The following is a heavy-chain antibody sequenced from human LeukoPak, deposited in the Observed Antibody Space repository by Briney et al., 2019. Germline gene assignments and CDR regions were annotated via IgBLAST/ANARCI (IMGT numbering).Heavy chain of an antibody. Sequence: ASVKVSCKASGYTFASYDINWVRQATGQGLEGMGWISAYNGNTNYAQKFQGRVTITADESTSTAYMELSSLRSEDTAVYYCGGWGGLYYYYGRDVWGQGTTVTVSS. CDR2: ISAYNGNT. D-gene: IGHD3-16*01. CDR1: GYTFASYD. V-gene: IGHV1-18*01. CDR3: GGWGGLYYYYGRDV. J-gene: IGHJ6*02.